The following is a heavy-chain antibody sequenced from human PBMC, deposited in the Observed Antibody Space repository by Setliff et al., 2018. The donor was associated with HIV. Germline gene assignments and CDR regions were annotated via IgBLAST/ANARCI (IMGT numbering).Heavy chain of an antibody. V-gene: IGHV4-4*07. Sequence: SETLSLTCTVSGDSIGYYYWSWIRQPAGRGLEWMGRIHTSGSTNYNPSLTSRATLSVDTSKNQFFLKLTSPSAADTAVYYCARDRIEVVVDGPHDVFDVWGRGTTVTVSS. D-gene: IGHD2-15*01. CDR3: ARDRIEVVVDGPHDVFDV. CDR2: IHTSGST. J-gene: IGHJ3*01. CDR1: GDSIGYYY.